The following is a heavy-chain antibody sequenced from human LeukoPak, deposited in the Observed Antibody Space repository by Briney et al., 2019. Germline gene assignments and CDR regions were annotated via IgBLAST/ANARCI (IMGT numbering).Heavy chain of an antibody. CDR1: GFTFSSYA. CDR2: ISGSGGST. J-gene: IGHJ6*03. V-gene: IGHV3-23*01. Sequence: GGSLRLSCAASGFTFSSYAMSSVRQAPGKGLEWVSAISGSGGSTYYADSVKGRFTISRDNSKNTLYLQMNSLRAEDTAVYYCAKGGYSYAPSIYYYYMDVWGKGTTVTVSS. D-gene: IGHD5-18*01. CDR3: AKGGYSYAPSIYYYYMDV.